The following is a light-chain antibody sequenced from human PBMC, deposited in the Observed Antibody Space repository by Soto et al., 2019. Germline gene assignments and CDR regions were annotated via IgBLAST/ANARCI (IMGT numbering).Light chain of an antibody. V-gene: IGKV3-15*01. CDR1: QSVSSN. CDR3: QQYNNWTRT. CDR2: GAS. Sequence: IVMTQSPATLSLSPGERATLSCRASQSVSSNLAWYQQKPGQAPRPLIYGASTRATGIPARFSGSGSGTEFTLTISSLQYEDFAVYYCQQYNNWTRTFGQGTKVDIK. J-gene: IGKJ1*01.